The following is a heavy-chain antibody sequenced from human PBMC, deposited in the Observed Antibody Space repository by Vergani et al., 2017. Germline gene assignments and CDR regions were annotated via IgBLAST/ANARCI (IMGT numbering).Heavy chain of an antibody. CDR3: TTDPDIVVVPAAIYFDY. V-gene: IGHV3-15*01. J-gene: IGHJ4*02. D-gene: IGHD2-2*01. Sequence: VQLVESGGGLVKPGGSLSLSCAASGFTFSNAWLSWVRQAPGKGLEWVGRIKSKTDGGTTDYAAPVKGRFTISRDDSKNTLYLQMNSLKTEDTAVYYCTTDPDIVVVPAAIYFDYWGQGTLVTVSS. CDR2: IKSKTDGGTT. CDR1: GFTFSNAW.